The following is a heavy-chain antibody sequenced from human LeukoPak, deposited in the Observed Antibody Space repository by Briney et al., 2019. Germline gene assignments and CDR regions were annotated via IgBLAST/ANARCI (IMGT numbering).Heavy chain of an antibody. CDR1: GGSFSGYY. CDR3: ARGPRGYYATGWFDP. J-gene: IGHJ5*02. CDR2: INRSGST. V-gene: IGHV4-34*01. Sequence: SETLSLACAVYGGSFSGYYWSWIRQPPGKGLEWIGEINRSGSTNYNPSLKSRVTISVDTSKNQFSLKLSSVTAADTAVYYCARGPRGYYATGWFDPWGQGTLVTVSS. D-gene: IGHD3-3*01.